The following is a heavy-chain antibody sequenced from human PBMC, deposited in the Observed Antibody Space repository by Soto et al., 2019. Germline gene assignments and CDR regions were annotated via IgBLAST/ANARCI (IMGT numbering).Heavy chain of an antibody. CDR2: INGGTGQT. V-gene: IGHV1-3*01. CDR3: ARGIVVEEDCCCYRLDI. D-gene: IGHD2-15*01. J-gene: IGHJ6*02. Sequence: ASVRVSCKTSVYTFTTHAMHGVRPARGRSVEWMGWINGGTGQTKNSQRFQGRVNITRVTSASTAYMELSSPRCQETAVCYCARGIVVEEDCCCYRLDIWGQGTMVTVSS. CDR1: VYTFTTHA.